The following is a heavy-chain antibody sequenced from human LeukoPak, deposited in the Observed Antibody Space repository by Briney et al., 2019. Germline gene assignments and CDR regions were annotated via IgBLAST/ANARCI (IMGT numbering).Heavy chain of an antibody. CDR3: ARDNSVEDTAWWFDP. Sequence: SETLSLTCTVSGGSISSYYWSWTRQPPGKGLEWIGYIYYSGSTNYNPSLKSRVTISVDTSKNQFSLKLSSVTAEDTAVYYCARDNSVEDTAWWFDPWGQGTLVTVSS. CDR1: GGSISSYY. J-gene: IGHJ5*02. V-gene: IGHV4-59*01. D-gene: IGHD4-23*01. CDR2: IYYSGST.